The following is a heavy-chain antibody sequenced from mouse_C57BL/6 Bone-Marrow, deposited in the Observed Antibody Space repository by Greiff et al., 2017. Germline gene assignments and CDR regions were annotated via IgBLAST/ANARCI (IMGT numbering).Heavy chain of an antibody. J-gene: IGHJ3*01. Sequence: QVQLQQSGAELARPGASVKMSCKASGYTFTSYTMHWVKQRPGQGLEWIGYINPSSGYTKYNQKFKDKATLTADKSSSTAYMQLSSLSSEDSAVYYCARGAYYGFAYWGQGTLVTVSA. CDR2: INPSSGYT. V-gene: IGHV1-4*01. CDR1: GYTFTSYT. D-gene: IGHD2-10*01. CDR3: ARGAYYGFAY.